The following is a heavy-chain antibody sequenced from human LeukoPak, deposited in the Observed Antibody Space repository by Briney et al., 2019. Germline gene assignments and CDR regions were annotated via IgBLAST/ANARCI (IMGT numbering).Heavy chain of an antibody. CDR3: AREQKGFDP. Sequence: GGSLRLSCAASGFTFSSYAMSWVRQAPGKGLEWVSYISSSSSTIYYADSVKGRFTISRDNAKNSLYLQMNSLRAEDTAVYYCAREQKGFDPWGQGTLVTVSS. CDR2: ISSSSSTI. J-gene: IGHJ5*02. V-gene: IGHV3-48*01. CDR1: GFTFSSYA.